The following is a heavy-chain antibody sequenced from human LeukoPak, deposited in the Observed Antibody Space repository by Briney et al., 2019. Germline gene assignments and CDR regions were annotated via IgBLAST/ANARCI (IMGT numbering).Heavy chain of an antibody. CDR1: GGTFSSYA. V-gene: IGHV1-69*04. D-gene: IGHD2-21*02. CDR2: IIPILGIA. J-gene: IGHJ5*02. Sequence: GSSVKVSCKASGGTFSSYAISWVRQAPGQGLEWMGRIIPILGIANYAQKFQGRVTITADKSTSTAYMELSSLRSEDTAVYYCARSRVVTAMLWLDPWGQGTLVTVSS. CDR3: ARSRVVTAMLWLDP.